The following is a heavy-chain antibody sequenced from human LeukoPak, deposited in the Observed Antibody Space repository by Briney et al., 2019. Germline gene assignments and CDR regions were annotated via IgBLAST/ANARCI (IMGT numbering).Heavy chain of an antibody. CDR2: IRQDGSEK. V-gene: IGHV3-7*03. Sequence: GGSLRLSCAASGFTFSSYYLSWVRQAPGKGLEWVANIRQDGSEKYYVDSVKGRFTISRDNAKNTVNLQMNSLRAEDTAVYYCARDIYSSAWFYSAMDVWGQGTTVTVPS. D-gene: IGHD6-19*01. CDR1: GFTFSSYY. J-gene: IGHJ6*02. CDR3: ARDIYSSAWFYSAMDV.